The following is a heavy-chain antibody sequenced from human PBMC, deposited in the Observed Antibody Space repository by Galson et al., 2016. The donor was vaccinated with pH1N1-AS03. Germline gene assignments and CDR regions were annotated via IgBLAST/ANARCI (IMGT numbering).Heavy chain of an antibody. D-gene: IGHD2-8*02. CDR3: ARQGCTGSSCYSYFDS. V-gene: IGHV4-59*08. CDR2: IYYSGST. Sequence: SETLSLTCSVSGGSLKNKYWSWIRQTPEKGLEWIGQIYYSGSTKFNPSLQSRVTISVDMSKKQFSLRLRSVTAADTAVYLCARQGCTGSSCYSYFDSWGQGTQVIVSS. CDR1: GGSLKNKY. J-gene: IGHJ4*02.